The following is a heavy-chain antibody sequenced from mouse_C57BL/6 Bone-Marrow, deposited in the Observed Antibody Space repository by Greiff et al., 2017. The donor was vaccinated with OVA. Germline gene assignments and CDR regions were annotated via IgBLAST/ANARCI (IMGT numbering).Heavy chain of an antibody. V-gene: IGHV5-9*01. CDR3: ARNWDEGFAY. Sequence: EVMLVESGGGLVKPGGSLKLSCAASGFTFSSYTMSWVRQTPEKRLEWVATISGGGGNTYYPDSVKGRFTISRDNAKNTLYLQMSSLRSEDTALYYCARNWDEGFAYWGQGTLVTVSA. CDR1: GFTFSSYT. J-gene: IGHJ3*01. CDR2: ISGGGGNT. D-gene: IGHD4-1*01.